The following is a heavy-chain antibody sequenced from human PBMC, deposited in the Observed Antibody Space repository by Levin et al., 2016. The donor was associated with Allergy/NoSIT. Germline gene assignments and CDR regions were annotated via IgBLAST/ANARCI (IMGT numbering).Heavy chain of an antibody. CDR3: ARDRYCSGGSCWPIYFDY. CDR1: GYSITSGYF. V-gene: IGHV4-38-2*02. J-gene: IGHJ4*02. D-gene: IGHD2-15*01. Sequence: SETLSLTCDVSGYSITSGYFWGWIRQPPGKGLEWIGSIDHGASTYYNPSLKSRLTMSVDTSMNQFSPKLNSVTAADTAVYYCARDRYCSGGSCWPIYFDYWGQGALVTVSS. CDR2: IDHGAST.